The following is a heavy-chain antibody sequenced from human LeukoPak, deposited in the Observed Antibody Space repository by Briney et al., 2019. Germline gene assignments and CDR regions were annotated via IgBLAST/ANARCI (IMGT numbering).Heavy chain of an antibody. CDR3: ARDSSGHYWPDY. J-gene: IGHJ4*02. CDR2: ISSSSSYI. Sequence: PGGSLRLSCAASGFTFSSYAMSWVRQAPGKGLEWVSSISSSSSYIYYADSVKGRFTISRDNAKNSLYLQMNSLRAEDTAVYYCARDSSGHYWPDYWGQGTLVTVSS. D-gene: IGHD3-22*01. V-gene: IGHV3-21*01. CDR1: GFTFSSYA.